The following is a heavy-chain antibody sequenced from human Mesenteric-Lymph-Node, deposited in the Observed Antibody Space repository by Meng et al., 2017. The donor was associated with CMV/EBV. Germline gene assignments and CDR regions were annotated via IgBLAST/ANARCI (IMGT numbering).Heavy chain of an antibody. Sequence: GESLKISCAASGFTFSDYAIHWVRQAPGKGPEWVAIISSDGSDKFYADSVKGRFTISRDNSKSTLHLQMNRLRAEDTAVYYCARESVMRDSGRYFDYWGQGTLVTVSS. CDR2: ISSDGSDK. D-gene: IGHD3-16*01. CDR3: ARESVMRDSGRYFDY. J-gene: IGHJ4*02. V-gene: IGHV3-30*12. CDR1: GFTFSDYA.